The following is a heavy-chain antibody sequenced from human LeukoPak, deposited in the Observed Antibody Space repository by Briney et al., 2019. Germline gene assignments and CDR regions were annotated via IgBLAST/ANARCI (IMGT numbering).Heavy chain of an antibody. J-gene: IGHJ5*02. V-gene: IGHV1-3*01. CDR3: ATDLHALGFDP. D-gene: IGHD1-1*01. Sequence: ASVKVSCKASGYTFTSYAMHWVRQAPGQRLEWMGWINAGNGNTKYSQKFQGRVTMTEDTSTDTAYMELSSLRSEDTAVYYCATDLHALGFDPWGQGTLVTVSS. CDR2: INAGNGNT. CDR1: GYTFTSYA.